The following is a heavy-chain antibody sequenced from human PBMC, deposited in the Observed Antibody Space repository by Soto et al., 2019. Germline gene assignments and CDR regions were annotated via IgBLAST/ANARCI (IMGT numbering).Heavy chain of an antibody. D-gene: IGHD3-10*01. CDR2: IYYSGST. J-gene: IGHJ6*02. V-gene: IGHV4-31*03. Sequence: PSETLSLTCTVSGGSISSGGYYWSWIRQPPGKGLEWIGYIYYSGSTYYNPSLKSRVTISVDTSKNQFSLKLSSVTAADTAVYYCARYPPTRSGSYYNEGSDYYYGMDGWGQVTKVTVSS. CDR1: GGSISSGGYY. CDR3: ARYPPTRSGSYYNEGSDYYYGMDG.